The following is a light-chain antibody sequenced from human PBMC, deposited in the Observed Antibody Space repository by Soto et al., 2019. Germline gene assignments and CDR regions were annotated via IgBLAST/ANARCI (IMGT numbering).Light chain of an antibody. CDR2: GAS. CDR3: QQRSDWPPIT. Sequence: EIVLTHSPGTLSLSPGERATLSCRASQSVTNNYLAWYQQKPGQAPRLVIYGASTRATGIPDRFSASGSGTDFTLTISSLEPEDFAVYYCQQRSDWPPITFGQGTRLET. V-gene: IGKV3D-20*02. J-gene: IGKJ5*01. CDR1: QSVTNNY.